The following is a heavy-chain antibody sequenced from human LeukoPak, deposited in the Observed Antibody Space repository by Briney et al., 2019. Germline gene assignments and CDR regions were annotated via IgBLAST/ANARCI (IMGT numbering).Heavy chain of an antibody. V-gene: IGHV3-23*01. Sequence: GGSLRLSCAASGFTFSSYAMRWVRQAPGKGLEWVSAIGSGSGGTTIYADSVKGRFTISRDNAKNTLYLQMSSLRGEDPAVYYCAKNYESGRGVPYGMDVWGQGTTVTVSS. CDR2: IGSGSGGTT. J-gene: IGHJ6*02. CDR1: GFTFSSYA. CDR3: AKNYESGRGVPYGMDV. D-gene: IGHD3-10*01.